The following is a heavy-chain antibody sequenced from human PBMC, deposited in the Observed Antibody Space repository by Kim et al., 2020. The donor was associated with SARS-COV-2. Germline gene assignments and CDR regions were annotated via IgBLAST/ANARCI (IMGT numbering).Heavy chain of an antibody. J-gene: IGHJ6*02. CDR3: AKDEPTGIAAYWYYGMDV. CDR2: ISGSGGST. V-gene: IGHV3-23*01. CDR1: GFTFSSYA. D-gene: IGHD6-25*01. Sequence: GGSLRLSCAASGFTFSSYAMSWVRQAPGKGLEWVSAISGSGGSTYYADSVKGRFTISRDNSKNTLYLQMNSLRAEDTAVYYCAKDEPTGIAAYWYYGMDVWGQGTTVTVSS.